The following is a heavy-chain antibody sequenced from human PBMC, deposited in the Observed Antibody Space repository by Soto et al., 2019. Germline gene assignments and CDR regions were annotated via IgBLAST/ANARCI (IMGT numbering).Heavy chain of an antibody. CDR1: GYTFTSYG. V-gene: IGHV1-18*01. D-gene: IGHD2-2*01. J-gene: IGHJ4*02. CDR3: ARADCSSTSCYSYYFDY. CDR2: ISAYNGNT. Sequence: ASVKVSCKASGYTFTSYGISWVRQAPGQGLELMGWISAYNGNTNYAQKLQGRVTMTTDTSTSTAYMELRSLRSDDTAVYYCARADCSSTSCYSYYFDYWGQGTLVTVSS.